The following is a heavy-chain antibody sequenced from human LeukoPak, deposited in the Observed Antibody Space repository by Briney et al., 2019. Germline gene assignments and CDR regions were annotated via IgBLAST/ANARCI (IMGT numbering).Heavy chain of an antibody. Sequence: AASVKVSCKASGYTFTGYYMHWVRQAPGQGLEWMGWINPNSGGTNYAQKFQGRVTMTRDTSISTAYMELSRLRSDDTAVYYCARPWYCSSTSCSGFDYWGQGTLATASS. CDR3: ARPWYCSSTSCSGFDY. V-gene: IGHV1-2*02. J-gene: IGHJ4*02. CDR2: INPNSGGT. D-gene: IGHD2-2*01. CDR1: GYTFTGYY.